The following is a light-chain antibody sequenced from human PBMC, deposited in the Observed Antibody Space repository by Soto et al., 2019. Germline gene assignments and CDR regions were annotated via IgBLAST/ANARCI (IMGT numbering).Light chain of an antibody. CDR3: AAWDDNLSGPV. Sequence: QSALTQPASVSGSPGQSITISCTGTSSDVGGYNYVSWYQQHPGKAPKLMIYEVSNRPSGVSNRFSGSKSGNTASLAISGLRSEDEADYYCAAWDDNLSGPVFGGGTQLTVL. J-gene: IGLJ3*02. CDR2: EVS. V-gene: IGLV2-14*01. CDR1: SSDVGGYNY.